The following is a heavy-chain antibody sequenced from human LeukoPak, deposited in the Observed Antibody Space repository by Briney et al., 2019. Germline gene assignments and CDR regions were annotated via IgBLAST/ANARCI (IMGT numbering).Heavy chain of an antibody. Sequence: KPSETLSLTCTVSGGSISSYYWSWIRQPPGKGLEWIGYIYYSGSTNYNPSLKSRVTLSVDTSKNQFSLKLSSVTAADTAVYYCARDLYYYDSSGYGAFDIWGQGTMVTVSS. J-gene: IGHJ3*02. CDR2: IYYSGST. CDR1: GGSISSYY. D-gene: IGHD3-22*01. CDR3: ARDLYYYDSSGYGAFDI. V-gene: IGHV4-59*12.